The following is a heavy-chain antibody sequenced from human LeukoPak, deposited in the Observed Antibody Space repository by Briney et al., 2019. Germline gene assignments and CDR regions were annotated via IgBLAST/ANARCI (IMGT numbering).Heavy chain of an antibody. CDR1: GFKFSTYA. CDR2: IIGSGADT. Sequence: GGSLRLSCAASGFKFSTYAMSWVRQAPGKGLGWVSLIIGSGADTSYADSVKGRFTISRDNSRSTLYLEMNTLRDDDTARYYCAKGPLADSKYFFDRLGQGAMVSVSS. J-gene: IGHJ5*02. CDR3: AKGPLADSKYFFDR. V-gene: IGHV3-23*01. D-gene: IGHD4-11*01.